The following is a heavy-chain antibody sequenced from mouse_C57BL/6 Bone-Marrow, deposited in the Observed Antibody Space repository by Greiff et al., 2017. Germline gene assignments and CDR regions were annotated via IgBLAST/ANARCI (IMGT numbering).Heavy chain of an antibody. Sequence: VKLVESGAELARPGASVKLSCKASGYTFTSYGISWVKQRTGQGLEWIGEIYPRSGNTYYNEKFKGKATLTADKYSSTAYMGLRSLTSEDSAVYFCAAIYYYGSSYYYAMDYWGQGTSVTVSS. CDR3: AAIYYYGSSYYYAMDY. CDR1: GYTFTSYG. J-gene: IGHJ4*01. D-gene: IGHD1-1*01. V-gene: IGHV1-81*01. CDR2: IYPRSGNT.